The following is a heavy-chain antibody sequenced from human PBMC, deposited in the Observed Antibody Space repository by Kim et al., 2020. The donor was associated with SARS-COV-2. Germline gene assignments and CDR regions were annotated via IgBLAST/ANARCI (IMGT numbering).Heavy chain of an antibody. D-gene: IGHD2-15*01. CDR2: ISSSSYI. J-gene: IGHJ4*02. CDR3: ARKYCSGGSCDFDY. CDR1: GFTFSSYS. V-gene: IGHV3-21*01. Sequence: GGSLRLSCAASGFTFSSYSMNWVRQAPGKGLEWVSSISSSSYIYYADSVKGRFTISRDNAKNSLYLQMNSLRAEDTAVYYCARKYCSGGSCDFDYWGQGTLVTVSS.